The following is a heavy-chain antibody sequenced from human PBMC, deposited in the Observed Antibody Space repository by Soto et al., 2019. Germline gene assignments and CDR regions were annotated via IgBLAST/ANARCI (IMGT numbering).Heavy chain of an antibody. V-gene: IGHV3-23*01. J-gene: IGHJ6*02. CDR3: ANRPRYYNLDV. CDR1: GLMFNTYA. Sequence: LRLSCEASGLMFNTYAMTWVRQAPGKGLEWVATITTTGGGTYYADSVKGRFTISRDNSNNRLYLQMYSLRAEDTAVYFCANRPRYYNLDVWGQGTTVTVSS. CDR2: ITTTGGGT.